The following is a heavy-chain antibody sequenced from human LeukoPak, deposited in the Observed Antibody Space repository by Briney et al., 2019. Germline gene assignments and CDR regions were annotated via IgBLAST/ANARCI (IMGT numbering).Heavy chain of an antibody. Sequence: GESLKISCKGSGYSFINYWIGWVRQMPGKGLEWMGIIYPGDSDTRYSPSFQGQVTISADKSISTAYLQWSSLKASDTAMYYCARRVGSGWYSDAFDIWGQGTMVTVSS. D-gene: IGHD6-19*01. CDR1: GYSFINYW. V-gene: IGHV5-51*01. J-gene: IGHJ3*02. CDR3: ARRVGSGWYSDAFDI. CDR2: IYPGDSDT.